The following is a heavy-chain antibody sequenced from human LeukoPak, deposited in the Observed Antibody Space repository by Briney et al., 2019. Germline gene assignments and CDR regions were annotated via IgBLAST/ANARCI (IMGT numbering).Heavy chain of an antibody. CDR1: GFTFSRYG. CDR3: AKGWILYLYYFDY. J-gene: IGHJ4*02. D-gene: IGHD2-2*03. Sequence: GGSLRLSCAASGFTFSRYGMHWVRQAPGKGLEWVAVISYDGNNKYYADSVKGRFTISRDNSKNTLYLQMNSLRAEDTAVYYCAKGWILYLYYFDYWGQGTLVTVSS. CDR2: ISYDGNNK. V-gene: IGHV3-30*18.